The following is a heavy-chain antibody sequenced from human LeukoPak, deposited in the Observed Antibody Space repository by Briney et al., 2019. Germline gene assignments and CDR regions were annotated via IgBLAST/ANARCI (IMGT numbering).Heavy chain of an antibody. J-gene: IGHJ6*01. CDR2: MNPNSGNT. CDR1: GYTFTSYD. Sequence: ASVKVSCKASGYTFTSYDINWVRQATGQGLEWMGWMNPNSGNTGYAQKFQGRVTMTRNTSISTAYMELSSLRSEDTAVYYCARDLIQLGHYYYYGMDVWGQGTTVTVSS. D-gene: IGHD5-18*01. CDR3: ARDLIQLGHYYYYGMDV. V-gene: IGHV1-8*01.